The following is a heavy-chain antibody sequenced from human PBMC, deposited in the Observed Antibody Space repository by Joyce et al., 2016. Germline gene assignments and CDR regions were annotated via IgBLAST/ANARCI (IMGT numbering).Heavy chain of an antibody. Sequence: QVQLVQSGAEVTKPGASVSVSCKASGYPFTNNDIHWVRQAPGQSLEWMGWVSAGSGDTKYSQKFQGRITFTRDTSATTAYMDLSSLRIEDTAHYYCARGRTLLDWGQGTLVTVSS. D-gene: IGHD2-15*01. V-gene: IGHV1-3*01. CDR3: ARGRTLLD. CDR1: GYPFTNND. J-gene: IGHJ4*02. CDR2: VSAGSGDT.